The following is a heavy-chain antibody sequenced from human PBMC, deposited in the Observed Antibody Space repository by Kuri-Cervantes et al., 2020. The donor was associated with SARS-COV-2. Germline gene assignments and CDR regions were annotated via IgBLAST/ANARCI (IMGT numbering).Heavy chain of an antibody. D-gene: IGHD3-3*01. CDR1: GYSFSTNW. CDR3: ARLLFWSGFVDS. V-gene: IGHV5-51*01. Sequence: KVSCKGSGYSFSTNWIAWVRQVPGKGLEWMGVIYPGDSDTRYSPSFQGQVTISADGSINTAYLQWSSLTASDTAMYYCARLLFWSGFVDSWGQGTLVTVSS. CDR2: IYPGDSDT. J-gene: IGHJ4*02.